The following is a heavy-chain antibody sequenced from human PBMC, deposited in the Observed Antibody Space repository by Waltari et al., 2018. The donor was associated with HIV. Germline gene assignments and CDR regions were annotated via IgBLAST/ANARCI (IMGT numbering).Heavy chain of an antibody. J-gene: IGHJ4*02. CDR2: ISSISSYI. V-gene: IGHV3-21*01. CDR3: ARVYGSGSIDY. CDR1: GFTFSSYT. D-gene: IGHD6-19*01. Sequence: EVQLVESGGGLVKPGGSLRLSCEASGFTFSSYTTNWVRQAPGKGLEWVSSISSISSYIFYADSVKGRFSISRDNAKNSLYLQMNSLRAEDTAVYYCARVYGSGSIDYWGQGTLVTVSS.